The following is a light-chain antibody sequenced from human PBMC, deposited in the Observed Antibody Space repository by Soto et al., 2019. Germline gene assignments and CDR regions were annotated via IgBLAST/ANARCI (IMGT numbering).Light chain of an antibody. J-gene: IGLJ1*01. Sequence: QSVLTQPPSASGSPGQSVTISCTGTTNDIGVYDFVSWYQHHPGKAPRLIIYEVVQRPSGVPDRFSGSKSGNTASLTVSWLQAADEADYLCKAYAGSNTYVFGSGTKLTVL. CDR2: EVV. CDR1: TNDIGVYDF. CDR3: KAYAGSNTYV. V-gene: IGLV2-8*01.